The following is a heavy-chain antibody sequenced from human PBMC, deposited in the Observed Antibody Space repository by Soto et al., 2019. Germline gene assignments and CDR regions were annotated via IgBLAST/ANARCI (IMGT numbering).Heavy chain of an antibody. J-gene: IGHJ4*02. CDR3: ASVWRTGY. CDR2: ISSSSSYI. V-gene: IGHV3-21*01. Sequence: EVQLVESGGGLVKPGGSLRLSCAASGFTFSSYSMNWVRQAPGKGLEWVSSISSSSSYIYYADSVKGRFTISRDNAKNSLSLQMNSLRAEDTAAYYCASVWRTGYWGQGTPVTVSS. D-gene: IGHD2-21*01. CDR1: GFTFSSYS.